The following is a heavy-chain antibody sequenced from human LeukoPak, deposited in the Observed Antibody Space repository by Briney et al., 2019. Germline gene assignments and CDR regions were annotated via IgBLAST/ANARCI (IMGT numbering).Heavy chain of an antibody. V-gene: IGHV3-23*01. CDR1: GLTFSSYA. CDR3: AKFQGESAGSGREELGY. Sequence: AGSLRLSCAASGLTFSSYAMIWVRQAPGKGLEWVSAISGSGGSTYYADSVKGRFTSSRDNPKNTLHLQLNSLRAEHTAVDHSAKFQGESAGSGREELGYLGQRNPVTISS. J-gene: IGHJ4*01. CDR2: ISGSGGST. D-gene: IGHD1-26*01.